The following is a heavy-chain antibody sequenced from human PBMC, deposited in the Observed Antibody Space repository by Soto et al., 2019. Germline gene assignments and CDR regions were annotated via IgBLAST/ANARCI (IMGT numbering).Heavy chain of an antibody. Sequence: QLQLQESGPGLVKPSETLSLTCTVSGGSISSSSYYWGWIRQPPGKGLEWIGSIYYSGSTYYNPSLKSRVTISVDTSKNQFSLKLSSVTAADTAVYYCATDIVVVPAAIDYWGQGTLVTVSS. J-gene: IGHJ4*02. CDR3: ATDIVVVPAAIDY. CDR2: IYYSGST. V-gene: IGHV4-39*01. CDR1: GGSISSSSYY. D-gene: IGHD2-2*01.